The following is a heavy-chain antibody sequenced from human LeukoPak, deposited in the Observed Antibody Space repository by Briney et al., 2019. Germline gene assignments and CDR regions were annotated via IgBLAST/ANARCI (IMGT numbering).Heavy chain of an antibody. J-gene: IGHJ4*02. Sequence: GGSLRLSCAASGSTFSSYWMSWVRQAPGKGLEWVANIKQDGSEKYYVDSVKGRFTISRDNAKNSLYLQMNSLRAEDTAVYYCARDLWLRGLDYWGQGTLVTVSS. V-gene: IGHV3-7*01. CDR3: ARDLWLRGLDY. CDR2: IKQDGSEK. CDR1: GSTFSSYW. D-gene: IGHD5-12*01.